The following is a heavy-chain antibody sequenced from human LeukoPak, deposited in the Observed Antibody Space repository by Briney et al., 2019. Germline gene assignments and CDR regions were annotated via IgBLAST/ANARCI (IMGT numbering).Heavy chain of an antibody. Sequence: GGSLRLSCAASAFTFNSYWMTWVRRAPGKGLEWVANIKQDGSEMYYEDSVRGRFTISRDNGKKSMYLQMNGLRAEDTAVYYCAREGYNWIYVAYWGQGTLVTVSS. CDR2: IKQDGSEM. J-gene: IGHJ4*02. CDR3: AREGYNWIYVAY. V-gene: IGHV3-7*01. D-gene: IGHD1-20*01. CDR1: AFTFNSYW.